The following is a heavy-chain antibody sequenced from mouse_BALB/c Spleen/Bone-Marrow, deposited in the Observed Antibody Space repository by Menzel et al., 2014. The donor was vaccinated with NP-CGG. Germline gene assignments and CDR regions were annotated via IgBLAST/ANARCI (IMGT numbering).Heavy chain of an antibody. D-gene: IGHD1-2*01. CDR1: DYTFXDYW. CDR3: ARSAGYWYFDV. V-gene: IGHV1-69*01. J-gene: IGHJ1*01. Sequence: VQLQESGAELVMPGASVKMSCKASDYTFXDYWMHWVKQRPGQGLEWIGAIDTSDSYTSYNQKFKGKATLTVDESSSTAYMQLSSLTSEDSAVYYCARSAGYWYFDVWGAGPRSPSPQ. CDR2: IDTSDSYT.